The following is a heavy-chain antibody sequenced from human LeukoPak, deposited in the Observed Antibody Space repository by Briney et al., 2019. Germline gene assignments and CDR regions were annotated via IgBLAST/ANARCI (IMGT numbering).Heavy chain of an antibody. CDR3: ARAGSYYGSYYYYMDV. CDR1: GFTFSSYS. CDR2: ISSSSSTI. D-gene: IGHD1-26*01. Sequence: PGGSLRLSCAASGFTFSSYSMNWVRQAPGKGLEWVSYISSSSSTIYYADSVKGRFTISRDNAKNSLYLQMNSLRAEDTAVYYCARAGSYYGSYYYYMDVWGKGTTVTVSS. V-gene: IGHV3-48*01. J-gene: IGHJ6*03.